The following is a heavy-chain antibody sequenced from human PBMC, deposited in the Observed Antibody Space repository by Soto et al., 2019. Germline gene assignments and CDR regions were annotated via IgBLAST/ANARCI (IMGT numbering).Heavy chain of an antibody. CDR1: GGSISSYY. CDR3: ARRSAGYSSGWYDWFDP. J-gene: IGHJ5*02. D-gene: IGHD6-19*01. V-gene: IGHV4-59*08. CDR2: IYYSGST. Sequence: TLSLTCTVSGGSISSYYLSWIRQPPGKGLEWIGYIYYSGSTNYNPSLKSRVTISVDTSKNQFSLKLSSVTAADTAVYYCARRSAGYSSGWYDWFDPWGQGTLVTVSS.